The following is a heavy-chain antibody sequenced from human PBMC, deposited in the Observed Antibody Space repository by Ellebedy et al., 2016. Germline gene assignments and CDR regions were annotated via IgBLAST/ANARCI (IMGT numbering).Heavy chain of an antibody. J-gene: IGHJ6*02. Sequence: ASVKVSCKASGYNFTGYYIHWVRQAPGQGLEWLGWVNPNSGGTNYAQKFQGRVTMTEDTSTDTAYMELSSLRSEDTAVYYCASGELLVYYYYGMDVWGQGTLVTVSS. CDR1: GYNFTGYY. V-gene: IGHV1-2*02. CDR3: ASGELLVYYYYGMDV. D-gene: IGHD1-26*01. CDR2: VNPNSGGT.